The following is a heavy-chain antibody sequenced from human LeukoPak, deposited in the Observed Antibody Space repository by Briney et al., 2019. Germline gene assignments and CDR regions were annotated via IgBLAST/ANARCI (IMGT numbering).Heavy chain of an antibody. V-gene: IGHV3-15*01. J-gene: IGHJ4*02. CDR2: IKSKTDGGTA. D-gene: IGHD3-3*01. CDR1: GFTFSNAW. CDR3: LYFWSGSSLVDY. Sequence: PGGSLRLSCAASGFTFSNAWMSWVRQAPGKGLEWVGRIKSKTDGGTADYAAPVKGRFTISIDDSKNTLYREMYSLKTEDTAMYYCLYFWSGSSLVDYWGQGTLVTVSS.